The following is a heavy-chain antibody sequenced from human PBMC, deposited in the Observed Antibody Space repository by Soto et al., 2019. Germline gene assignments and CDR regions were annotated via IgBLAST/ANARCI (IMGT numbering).Heavy chain of an antibody. CDR3: ARNTVSAAGADYYGLDV. D-gene: IGHD6-13*01. Sequence: GGSLRLSCAASAFSFSSYGMHWVRQAPGRGRAWVAFISSDGGDEYYEDSVKGRFTISRDNSRNTLYLQMNSLRPEDTAVYYCARNTVSAAGADYYGLDVWGQGTTVTVSS. CDR1: AFSFSSYG. V-gene: IGHV3-30*03. J-gene: IGHJ6*02. CDR2: ISSDGGDE.